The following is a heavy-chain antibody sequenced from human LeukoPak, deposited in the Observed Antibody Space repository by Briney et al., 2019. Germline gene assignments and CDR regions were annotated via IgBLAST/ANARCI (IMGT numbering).Heavy chain of an antibody. CDR2: IYYSGST. J-gene: IGHJ4*02. CDR1: GGSISSSSYY. V-gene: IGHV4-39*01. Sequence: SSETLSLTCTVSGGSISSSSYYWGWIRQPPGKGLEWIGSIYYSGSTYYNPSLKSRVTISVDTSKNQFSLKLSSVTAADTAVYYCARRAGGYSHPYDYWGQGILVTVSS. CDR3: ARRAGGYSHPYDY. D-gene: IGHD4-23*01.